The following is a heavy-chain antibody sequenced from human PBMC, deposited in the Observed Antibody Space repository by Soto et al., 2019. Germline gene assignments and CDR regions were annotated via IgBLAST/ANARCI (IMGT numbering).Heavy chain of an antibody. V-gene: IGHV3-7*03. J-gene: IGHJ6*02. D-gene: IGHD6-19*01. CDR1: GFTFSSYW. Sequence: GGSLRLSCAASGFTFSSYWMSWVRQAPGKGLEWVANIKQDGSEKYYVDSVKGRFTISRDNAKNSLYLQMNSLRAEDTAVYYCARGKRSGLYVDYYYGMDVWGQGTTVTVSS. CDR3: ARGKRSGLYVDYYYGMDV. CDR2: IKQDGSEK.